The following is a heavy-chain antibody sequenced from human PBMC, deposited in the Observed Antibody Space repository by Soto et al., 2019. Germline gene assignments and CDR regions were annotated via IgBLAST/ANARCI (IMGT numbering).Heavy chain of an antibody. V-gene: IGHV4-39*02. CDR1: GGSISSDSYY. CDR3: AREGALLYGGNPDYYYTVGV. J-gene: IGHJ6*02. D-gene: IGHD4-17*01. CDR2: ISYSGST. Sequence: SETLSLTCTVSGGSISSDSYYWGWIRQSPEKGLEWIASISYSGSTYYNPTLKSRLIISVDTSKSQFSLKLSSVTAADTAVYYCAREGALLYGGNPDYYYTVGVWGQGTTVT.